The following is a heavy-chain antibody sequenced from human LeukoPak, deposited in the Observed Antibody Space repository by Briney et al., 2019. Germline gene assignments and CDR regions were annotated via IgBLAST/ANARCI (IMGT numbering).Heavy chain of an antibody. Sequence: ASVKVSCKASGYTFTNYGVSRLRQPPGHGLEWMGWSSAYNDNANYAQKLQGRVTITIDTSTGTAYMELSSLRSEDTAVYYCAPCRTFGHYWGRGTLVTVSS. CDR2: SSAYNDNA. J-gene: IGHJ4*02. CDR3: APCRTFGHY. V-gene: IGHV1-18*01. D-gene: IGHD3-16*01. CDR1: GYTFTNYG.